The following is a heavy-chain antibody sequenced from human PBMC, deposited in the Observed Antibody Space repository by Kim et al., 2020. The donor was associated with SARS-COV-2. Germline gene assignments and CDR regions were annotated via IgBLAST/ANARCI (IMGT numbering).Heavy chain of an antibody. Sequence: SETLSLTCTVSGGSISSYYWSWIRQPPGKGLEWIGYIYYSGSTNYNPSLKSRVTISVDTSKNQFSLKLSSVTAADTAVYYCASWAAAGTTTPLYAFDIWGQGTMVTVSS. J-gene: IGHJ3*02. CDR2: IYYSGST. CDR1: GGSISSYY. CDR3: ASWAAAGTTTPLYAFDI. V-gene: IGHV4-59*01. D-gene: IGHD6-13*01.